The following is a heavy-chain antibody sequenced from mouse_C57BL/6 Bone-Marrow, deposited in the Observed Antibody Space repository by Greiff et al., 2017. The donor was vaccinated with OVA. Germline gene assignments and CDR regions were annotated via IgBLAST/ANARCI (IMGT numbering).Heavy chain of an antibody. V-gene: IGHV1-22*01. J-gene: IGHJ4*01. D-gene: IGHD2-5*01. CDR1: GYTFTDYN. CDR3: ARGGSNYDYAMDY. Sequence: VQLKQSGPELVKPGASVKMSCKASGYTFTDYNMHWVKQSHGKSLEWIGYINPNNGGTSYNQKFKGKATLTVNKSSSTAYMELRSLTSEDSAVYYCARGGSNYDYAMDYWGQGTSVTVSS. CDR2: INPNNGGT.